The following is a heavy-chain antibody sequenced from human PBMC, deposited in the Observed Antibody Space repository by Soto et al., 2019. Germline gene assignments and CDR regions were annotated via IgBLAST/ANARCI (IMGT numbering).Heavy chain of an antibody. Sequence: GESLKISCKGSGYSFTSYWISWVRQMPGKGLEWMGRIDPSDSYTNYSPSFQGHVTISADKSISTAYLQWSSLKASDTAMYYCARQRGSGSSWYVGYYGMDVWGQGTTVTVSS. CDR1: GYSFTSYW. V-gene: IGHV5-10-1*01. CDR2: IDPSDSYT. CDR3: ARQRGSGSSWYVGYYGMDV. D-gene: IGHD6-13*01. J-gene: IGHJ6*02.